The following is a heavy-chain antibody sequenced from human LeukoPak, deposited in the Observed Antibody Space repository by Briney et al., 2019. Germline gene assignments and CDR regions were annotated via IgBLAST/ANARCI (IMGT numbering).Heavy chain of an antibody. CDR3: AREGYCSSTSCPFDY. J-gene: IGHJ4*02. D-gene: IGHD2-2*01. CDR1: GGSFSGYY. CDR2: INHSGST. Sequence: PSETLSLTCAVYGGSFSGYYWSWIRQPPGKGLEWIGEINHSGSTNYNPSLKSRVTISVDTPKNQFSLKLSSVTAADTAVYYCAREGYCSSTSCPFDYWGQGTLVTVSS. V-gene: IGHV4-34*01.